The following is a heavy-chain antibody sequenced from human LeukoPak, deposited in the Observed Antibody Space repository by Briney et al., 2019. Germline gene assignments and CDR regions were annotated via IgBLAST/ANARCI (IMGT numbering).Heavy chain of an antibody. CDR1: GFTFSSYW. CDR3: ARDRSYVGFDY. Sequence: GGSLRLSCVASGFTFSSYWMAWVRQAPGKGLEWVANMKQDGSAKHYADSVKGRFSISRDNAKNSVYLQTNSLRAEDTAVYYCARDRSYVGFDYWGQGTLVTVSS. V-gene: IGHV3-7*01. J-gene: IGHJ4*02. D-gene: IGHD4-23*01. CDR2: MKQDGSAK.